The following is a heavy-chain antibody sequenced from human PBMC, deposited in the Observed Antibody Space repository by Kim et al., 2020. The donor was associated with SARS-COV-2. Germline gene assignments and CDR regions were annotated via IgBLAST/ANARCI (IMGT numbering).Heavy chain of an antibody. J-gene: IGHJ4*02. D-gene: IGHD6-13*01. Sequence: GESLKISCKASGYSFTTTYCIGWVRQMPGKDLEWLGNIYPGDSRTVYSPSFQGQVTISADKSISTAYLQWSSLKASDTAIYYCAAWKGSNWFDYWGQGTLVTVSS. V-gene: IGHV5-51*01. CDR2: IYPGDSRT. CDR3: AAWKGSNWFDY. CDR1: GYSFTTTYC.